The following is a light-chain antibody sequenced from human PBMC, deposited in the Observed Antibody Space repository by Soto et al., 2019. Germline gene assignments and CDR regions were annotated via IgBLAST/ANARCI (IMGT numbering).Light chain of an antibody. CDR3: QRRSNRPPFA. V-gene: IGKV3-11*01. Sequence: ILVTQSRATLCVAPGERGTLSCRASQSVSSYLAWYQQKPGQAPRLLIYDASNRATGIPARFSGIGSGTDFTLTICGLEPEDFALYYCQRRSNRPPFAFGQGTRLEIK. CDR1: QSVSSY. CDR2: DAS. J-gene: IGKJ5*01.